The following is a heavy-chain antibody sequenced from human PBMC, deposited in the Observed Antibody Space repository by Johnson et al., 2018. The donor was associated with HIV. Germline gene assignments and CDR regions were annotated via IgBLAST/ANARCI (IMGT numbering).Heavy chain of an antibody. J-gene: IGHJ3*01. CDR2: VNQDGSAK. CDR3: VTADRGSA. V-gene: IGHV3-7*05. D-gene: IGHD1-26*01. Sequence: VQLVESGGGLMQPGGSLRLSCVASGFTLSNHWMSWVRQAPGKGLEYVANVNQDGSAKFYVDSVKGRFTISRDNAKNSLYLQMNSLRDEDTAVYYCVTADRGSAWGQGTTVTVSS. CDR1: GFTLSNHW.